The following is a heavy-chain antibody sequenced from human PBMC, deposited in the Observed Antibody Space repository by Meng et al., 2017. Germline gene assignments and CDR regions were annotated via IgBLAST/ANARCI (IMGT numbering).Heavy chain of an antibody. CDR3: ARAQYYDFWSGYYFDY. J-gene: IGHJ4*02. V-gene: IGHV4-4*02. D-gene: IGHD3-3*01. CDR2: IYHSGST. CDR1: GGSISSSNW. Sequence: VQLQGSGPGLVKPSGTLSLTCAVSGGSISSSNWGSWVRQPPGKGLEWIGEIYHSGSTKYNPSLKSRVTISVDKSKNQFSLKLSSVTAADTAVYYCARAQYYDFWSGYYFDYWGQGTLVTVSS.